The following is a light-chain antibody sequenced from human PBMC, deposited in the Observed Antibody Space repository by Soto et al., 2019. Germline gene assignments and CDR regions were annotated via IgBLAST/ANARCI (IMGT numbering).Light chain of an antibody. CDR3: QQFNSYPIT. J-gene: IGKJ5*01. V-gene: IGKV1-13*02. Sequence: AIQVTQSPSSLSASVGARVTMTCRASQDISGALAWYQQKSGKPPNLLIYDVSTLEGGVPSRFSGSGSGTEFTLTISSLQPEDFGTYYCQQFNSYPITFGHGTRLEIK. CDR1: QDISGA. CDR2: DVS.